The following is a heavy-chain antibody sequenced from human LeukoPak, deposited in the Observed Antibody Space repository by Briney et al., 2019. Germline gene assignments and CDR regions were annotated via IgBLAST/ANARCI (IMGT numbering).Heavy chain of an antibody. CDR1: GFTFSSYG. V-gene: IGHV3-23*01. CDR2: ISATGGST. Sequence: GGTLRLSCAASGFTFSSYGMSWVRQAPGKGLEWVSAISATGGSTYYADSVKGRFTISRDNSKNTLYLQMNSLRAEDTAVYYCARSGQQQLGQDAFDIWGQGTMVTVSS. CDR3: ARSGQQQLGQDAFDI. J-gene: IGHJ3*02. D-gene: IGHD6-13*01.